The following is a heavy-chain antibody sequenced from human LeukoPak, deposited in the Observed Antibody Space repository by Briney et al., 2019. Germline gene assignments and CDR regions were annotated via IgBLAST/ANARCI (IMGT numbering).Heavy chain of an antibody. J-gene: IGHJ6*03. CDR2: IIPISGTA. CDR1: GGTFSSHA. V-gene: IGHV1-69*05. Sequence: GASVKVSCKASGGTFSSHAIAWVRQAPGQGPEWMGGIIPISGTANYAQKFQSRVTITTDESTSTAYMELSSLTSDDTAVYYCARGLQYQLLKALGYYYMDVWGEGTTVTVSS. CDR3: ARGLQYQLLKALGYYYMDV. D-gene: IGHD2-2*01.